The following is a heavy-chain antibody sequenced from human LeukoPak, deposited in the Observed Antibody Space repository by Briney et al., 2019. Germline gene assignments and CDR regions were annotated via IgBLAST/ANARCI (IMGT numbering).Heavy chain of an antibody. J-gene: IGHJ6*03. CDR3: ARDLHYAGYYNMDV. CDR2: IKQDGSEK. D-gene: IGHD2-2*01. V-gene: IGHV3-7*01. Sequence: GGSLRLSCAASGFTFSSYWMSWVRQAPGKGLEWVANIKQDGSEKYYVDSVKGRFTISRDNAKNSLYLQMNSLRAEDTAVYYCARDLHYAGYYNMDVWGKGTTVTVSS. CDR1: GFTFSSYW.